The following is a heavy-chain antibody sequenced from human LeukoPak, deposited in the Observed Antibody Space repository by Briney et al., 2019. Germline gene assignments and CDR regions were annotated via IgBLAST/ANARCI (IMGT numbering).Heavy chain of an antibody. D-gene: IGHD6-6*01. Sequence: GGSLRLSCAASGFTFSSYSMNWVRQAPGKVLEWVSSISSSSSYIYYADSVKGRFTISRDNAKNSLYLQMNSLRDEDTAVYYCARGGHIYSSSSSWFDPWGQGTLVTVSS. CDR2: ISSSSSYI. CDR1: GFTFSSYS. J-gene: IGHJ5*02. V-gene: IGHV3-21*01. CDR3: ARGGHIYSSSSSWFDP.